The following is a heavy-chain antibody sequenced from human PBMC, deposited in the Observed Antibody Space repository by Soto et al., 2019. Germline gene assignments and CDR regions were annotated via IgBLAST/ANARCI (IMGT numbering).Heavy chain of an antibody. CDR3: ARDREGYYGPGTKNYGMDV. CDR1: GYTFTGYY. CDR2: INPNSGGT. V-gene: IGHV1-2*04. J-gene: IGHJ6*02. Sequence: ASVKVSCKASGYTFTGYYMHRVRQAPGQGLEWMGWINPNSGGTNYAQKFQGWVTMTRDTSISTAYMELSRLRSDDTAVYYCARDREGYYGPGTKNYGMDVWGQGTTVTVSS. D-gene: IGHD3-10*01.